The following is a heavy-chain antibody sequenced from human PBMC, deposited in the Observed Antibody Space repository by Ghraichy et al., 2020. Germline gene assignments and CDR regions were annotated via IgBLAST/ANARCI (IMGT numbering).Heavy chain of an antibody. CDR3: ARDVVPSATKYGLDV. CDR1: GGSISSYY. CDR2: TYYSGST. V-gene: IGHV4-59*01. Sequence: SETLSLTCTVSGGSISSYYWNWIRQPPGKGLEWIGYTYYSGSTNYNSSLKSRVTISVDPSKNQFSLKLSSVKAADTAVYYCARDVVPSATKYGLDVWGQGTTVTVSS. J-gene: IGHJ6*02. D-gene: IGHD2-2*01.